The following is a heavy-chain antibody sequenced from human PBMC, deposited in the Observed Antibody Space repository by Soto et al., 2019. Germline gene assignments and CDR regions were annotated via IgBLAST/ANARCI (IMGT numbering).Heavy chain of an antibody. D-gene: IGHD2-15*01. J-gene: IGHJ4*02. CDR2: INHSGST. Sequence: SETLSLTCAVYGGSFSGYYWSWIRQPPGKGLEWIGEINHSGSTNYNPSLKSRVTISVDTSKNQFSLKLSSVTAADTAVYYCARFSFSAATLDYWGQGTLVTVSS. CDR3: ARFSFSAATLDY. CDR1: GGSFSGYY. V-gene: IGHV4-34*01.